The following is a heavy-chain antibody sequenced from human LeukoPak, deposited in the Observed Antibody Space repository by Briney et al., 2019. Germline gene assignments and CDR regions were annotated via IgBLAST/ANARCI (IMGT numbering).Heavy chain of an antibody. CDR2: IYHSGST. Sequence: PSKTLSLTCTVSGYSISSGYYWGWIRQPPGKGLEWIGSIYHSGSTYYNPSLKSRVTISVDTSKNQFSLKLSSVTAADTAVYYCARETKAYGSGSFWGQGTLVTVSS. CDR3: ARETKAYGSGSF. V-gene: IGHV4-38-2*02. CDR1: GYSISSGYY. J-gene: IGHJ4*02. D-gene: IGHD3-10*01.